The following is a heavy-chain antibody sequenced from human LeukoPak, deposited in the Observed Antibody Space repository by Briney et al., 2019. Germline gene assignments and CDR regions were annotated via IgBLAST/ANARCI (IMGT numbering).Heavy chain of an antibody. CDR2: ISGSGGST. V-gene: IGHV3-23*01. CDR3: ARLSQWELLLATTLS. Sequence: PGGSLRLSCAASGFTFSSYAMSWVRQAPGKGLEWVSAISGSGGSTYYADSVKGRFTISRDNSKNTLYLQMNSLRAEDTAVYYCARLSQWELLLATTLSWGQGTLVTVSS. D-gene: IGHD1-26*01. J-gene: IGHJ5*02. CDR1: GFTFSSYA.